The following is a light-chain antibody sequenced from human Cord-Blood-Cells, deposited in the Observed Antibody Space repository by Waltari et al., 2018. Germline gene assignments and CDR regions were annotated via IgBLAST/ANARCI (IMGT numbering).Light chain of an antibody. J-gene: IGLJ3*02. CDR1: SSDVGGYNY. CDR2: DVS. Sequence: QSALTQPASVSGSPGQSIPLSCTGTSSDVGGYNYVSWYQQHPGKAPKLMIYDVSKRPSGVSNRFSGSKSGNTASLTISGLQAEDEADYYCSSYTSSSTFWVFGGGTKLTVL. CDR3: SSYTSSSTFWV. V-gene: IGLV2-14*01.